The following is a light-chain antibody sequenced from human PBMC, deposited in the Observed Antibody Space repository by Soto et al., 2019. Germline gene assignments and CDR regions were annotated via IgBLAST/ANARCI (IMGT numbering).Light chain of an antibody. Sequence: QSALAQPASVSGSPGQSVTISCTGTSSDVGAYNSVSWYQQHPDKAPQLMIYKGTQRPSGVSNRFSGSTSGNAASLTISGLQAGDEADYFCCSSAPESTYVFGTGTKVTAL. CDR2: KGT. V-gene: IGLV2-23*01. CDR3: CSSAPESTYV. J-gene: IGLJ1*01. CDR1: SSDVGAYNS.